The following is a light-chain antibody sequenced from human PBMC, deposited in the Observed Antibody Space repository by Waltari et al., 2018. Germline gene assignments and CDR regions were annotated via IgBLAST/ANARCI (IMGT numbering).Light chain of an antibody. V-gene: IGKV4-1*01. CDR3: HQYSTTPWT. J-gene: IGKJ1*01. Sequence: DFVMTQSPEFLAVSLGERATINCKSSQSVLYSPNSKNYLAWYQQKPGQPPKLLIYWASTRESGVPDRFSGGGSGTDFTLTISSLQAEDVAVYYCHQYSTTPWTFGQGTKVEI. CDR2: WAS. CDR1: QSVLYSPNSKNY.